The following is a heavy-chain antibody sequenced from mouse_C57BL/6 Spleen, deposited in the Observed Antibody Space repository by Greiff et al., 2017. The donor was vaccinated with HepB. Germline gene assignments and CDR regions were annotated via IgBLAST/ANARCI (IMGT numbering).Heavy chain of an antibody. V-gene: IGHV1-15*01. Sequence: VQLQQSGAELVRPGASVTLSCKASGYTFTDYEMHWVKQTPVHGLEWIGAIDPETGGTAYNQKFKGKAILTADKSSSTAYMELRSLTSEDSAVYYCTRRRYGNYDAMDYWGQGTSVTVSS. J-gene: IGHJ4*01. CDR1: GYTFTDYE. CDR3: TRRRYGNYDAMDY. D-gene: IGHD2-10*02. CDR2: IDPETGGT.